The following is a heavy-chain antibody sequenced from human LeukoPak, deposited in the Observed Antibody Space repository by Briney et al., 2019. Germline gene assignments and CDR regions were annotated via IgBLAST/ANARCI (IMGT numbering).Heavy chain of an antibody. V-gene: IGHV3-23*01. J-gene: IGHJ4*01. Sequence: GGSLRLSCVASGFTFRSYAMAWVRQAPGKGLEQGLEWVASIIAGGDTFYADSVKGRFTISRDNSRNTLYLQMNRLRAEDTDIYYCASGLTPGSGYYFDSWGPGTLVTVSS. CDR3: ASGLTPGSGYYFDS. D-gene: IGHD3-22*01. CDR2: IIAGGDT. CDR1: GFTFRSYA.